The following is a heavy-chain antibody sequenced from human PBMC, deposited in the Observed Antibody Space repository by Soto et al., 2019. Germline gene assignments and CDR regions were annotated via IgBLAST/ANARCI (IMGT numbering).Heavy chain of an antibody. Sequence: SETLSLTCTVSGGSISSYSWSWIRQPPGKGLEWIGYIYHSGSTYYNPSLKSRVTISVDRSKNQFSLKLSSVTAADTAVYYCARGAEKTGTTFFGYWGQGTLVTVSS. CDR3: ARGAEKTGTTFFGY. J-gene: IGHJ4*02. CDR2: IYHSGST. CDR1: GGSISSYS. D-gene: IGHD1-1*01. V-gene: IGHV4-30-2*01.